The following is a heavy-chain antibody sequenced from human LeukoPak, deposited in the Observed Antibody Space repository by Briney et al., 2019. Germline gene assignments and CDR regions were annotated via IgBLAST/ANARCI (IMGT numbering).Heavy chain of an antibody. CDR3: ARDDYGGNFDY. Sequence: GGSLRLSCAASGFTFSTYNMNWVRQAPGKGLEWVSSISGSSSYIYYADSLKGRFTISRDNAKNSLFLQMNSLRAEDTAVYYCARDDYGGNFDYWGQGTLVTVSS. D-gene: IGHD4-23*01. CDR1: GFTFSTYN. V-gene: IGHV3-21*01. J-gene: IGHJ4*02. CDR2: ISGSSSYI.